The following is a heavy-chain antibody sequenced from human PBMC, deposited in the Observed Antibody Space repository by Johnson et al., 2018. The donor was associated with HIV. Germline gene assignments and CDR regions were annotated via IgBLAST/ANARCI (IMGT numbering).Heavy chain of an antibody. Sequence: VQLVESGGGLMQPGGSLRLSCAASGFTFSDAWMNWVRQAPGKGLEWVGRVKSNTDGGTIDYAAPVKGRFSISRDGSNNTLYLQMNSLKTEDTAVYYCTAGLDCNDAFDIWGQGTMVTVSP. CDR3: TAGLDCNDAFDI. D-gene: IGHD3-9*01. CDR1: GFTFSDAW. V-gene: IGHV3-15*01. J-gene: IGHJ3*02. CDR2: VKSNTDGGTI.